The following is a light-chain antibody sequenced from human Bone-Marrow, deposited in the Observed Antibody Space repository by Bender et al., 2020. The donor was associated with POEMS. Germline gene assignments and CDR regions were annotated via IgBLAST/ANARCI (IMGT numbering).Light chain of an antibody. V-gene: IGLV2-23*02. Sequence: QSALTQPASVSGSPGQSITISCIGTSNDVGTYNLVSWYQQHPGKAPKLIIYDVNERPSGVPDRFSGSKSGNTASLTISGLQAEDEADYYCCSYAGYYTVFGGGTELTVL. CDR2: DVN. CDR3: CSYAGYYTV. J-gene: IGLJ3*02. CDR1: SNDVGTYNL.